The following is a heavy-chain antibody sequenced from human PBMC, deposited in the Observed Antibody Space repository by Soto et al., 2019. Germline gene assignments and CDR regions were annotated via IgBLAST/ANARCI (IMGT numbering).Heavy chain of an antibody. V-gene: IGHV3-30*18. D-gene: IGHD2-21*02. CDR1: GFTFSSYG. CDR3: AKDRLEGGNSLDDY. Sequence: QVQLVESGGGVVQPGRSLGLSCEASGFTFSSYGMPWVRQAPGKGLEWVAVISYDGSNKYYADSVKGRFTISRDNSKNTLYLQMNSLRAEDTAVYYCAKDRLEGGNSLDDYWGQGTLVTVSS. CDR2: ISYDGSNK. J-gene: IGHJ4*02.